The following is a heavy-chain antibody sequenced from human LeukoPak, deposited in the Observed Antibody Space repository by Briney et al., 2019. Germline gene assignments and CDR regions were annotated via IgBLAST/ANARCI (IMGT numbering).Heavy chain of an antibody. V-gene: IGHV3-30*02. Sequence: PGGSLRLSCAASGFTFSDFGMHWVRQGPGKGLEGVAFIRNDGSNDYYPDSVKGRFTISRDNSRTTLYLQMHSLRIEDTAVYYCVKGGSSSHNWFDPWGQGILVTVSS. CDR1: GFTFSDFG. CDR3: VKGGSSSHNWFDP. CDR2: IRNDGSND. J-gene: IGHJ5*02. D-gene: IGHD6-13*01.